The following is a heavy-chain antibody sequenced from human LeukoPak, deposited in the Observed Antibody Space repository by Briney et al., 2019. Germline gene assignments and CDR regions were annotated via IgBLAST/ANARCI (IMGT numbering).Heavy chain of an antibody. CDR1: GGSFSGYY. D-gene: IGHD3-10*01. CDR2: INHSGST. Sequence: PSETLSLTCAVYGGSFSGYYWSWIRQPPGKGLEWIGEINHSGSTNYNPSLKSRVTISVDTSKNQFSLKLSSVTAADTAVYYCARHLGVYYYGSGYMDVWGKGTTVTISS. V-gene: IGHV4-34*01. CDR3: ARHLGVYYYGSGYMDV. J-gene: IGHJ6*03.